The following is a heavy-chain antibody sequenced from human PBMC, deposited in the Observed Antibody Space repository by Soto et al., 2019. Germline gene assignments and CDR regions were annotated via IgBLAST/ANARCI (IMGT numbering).Heavy chain of an antibody. D-gene: IGHD1-26*01. V-gene: IGHV4-39*01. CDR3: ARLVAGAPAYHFDY. Sequence: QLQLQESGPGLVKPSETLSLTCTVSGGSISGSSYYWGWIRQPPGKGLEWIGSLYYSGSTYYNPSLKSRVTISVDTSKKQFSLRLSSVTAAGTAVYYCARLVAGAPAYHFDYWGQGTLVTVSS. J-gene: IGHJ4*02. CDR1: GGSISGSSYY. CDR2: LYYSGST.